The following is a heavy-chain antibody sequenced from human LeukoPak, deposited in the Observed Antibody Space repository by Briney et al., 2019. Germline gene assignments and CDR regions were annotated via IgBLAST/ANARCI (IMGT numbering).Heavy chain of an antibody. V-gene: IGHV7-4-1*02. CDR1: GYTFTSYA. J-gene: IGHJ5*02. CDR3: ARDRKGRIVVVPAAQPSYNWFDP. Sequence: ASVKVSCKASGYTFTSYAMNWVRQAPGQGLEWMGWINTNTGNPMYAQGFTGRFVFSLDTSVSTAYLQISSLKAEDTAVYYCARDRKGRIVVVPAAQPSYNWFDPWGQGTLVTVSS. CDR2: INTNTGNP. D-gene: IGHD2-2*01.